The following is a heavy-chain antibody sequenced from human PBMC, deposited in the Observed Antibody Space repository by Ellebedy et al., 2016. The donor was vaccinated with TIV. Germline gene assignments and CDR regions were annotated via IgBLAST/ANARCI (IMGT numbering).Heavy chain of an antibody. CDR1: GGSFSGYY. J-gene: IGHJ4*02. D-gene: IGHD1-7*01. V-gene: IGHV4-34*01. Sequence: SETLSLXCAVYGGSFSGYYWSWIRQPPGKGLEWIGEINHSGSTNYNPSLKSRVTMSVDTSKNQFSLKLSSVTAADTAVYYCARGTGTLDYWGQGTLVTVSS. CDR2: INHSGST. CDR3: ARGTGTLDY.